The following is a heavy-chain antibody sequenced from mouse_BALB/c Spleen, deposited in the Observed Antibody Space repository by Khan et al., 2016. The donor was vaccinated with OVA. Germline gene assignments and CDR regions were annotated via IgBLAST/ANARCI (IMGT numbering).Heavy chain of an antibody. V-gene: IGHV5-6*01. CDR2: VSTGCSYT. Sequence: EVQGVESGGDLVKPGGSLKLSCAASGFTFSTYGMSWVRQTPDRRLEWVATVSTGCSYTYYPDSVKGRFTISRDNAKNTLYLQITRLKSEDTAMFYCTRLAYYYDSDGFAYWGQGTLVTVSA. CDR1: GFTFSTYG. J-gene: IGHJ3*01. D-gene: IGHD1-1*01. CDR3: TRLAYYYDSDGFAY.